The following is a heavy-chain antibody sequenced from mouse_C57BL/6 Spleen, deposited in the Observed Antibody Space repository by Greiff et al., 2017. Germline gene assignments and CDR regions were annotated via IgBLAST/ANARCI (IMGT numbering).Heavy chain of an antibody. CDR2: IWWDDDK. CDR1: GFSLSTFGMG. D-gene: IGHD1-1*01. Sequence: QVTLKVCGPGILQPSQTLSLTCSFSGFSLSTFGMGVGWIRQPSGKGLEWLAHIWWDDDKYYNPALKSRLTISKDTSKNQVFLKIANVDTADTATYYCARTGVITTGVAPYFDVWGTGTTVTVSS. J-gene: IGHJ1*03. CDR3: ARTGVITTGVAPYFDV. V-gene: IGHV8-8*01.